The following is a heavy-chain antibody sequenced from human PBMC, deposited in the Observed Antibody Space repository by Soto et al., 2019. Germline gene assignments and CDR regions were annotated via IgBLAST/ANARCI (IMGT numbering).Heavy chain of an antibody. CDR2: ISGSGGST. D-gene: IGHD3-3*01. Sequence: PGGSLRLSCAASGFTFSSYAMSWVRQAPGKGLEWVSAISGSGGSTYYADSVKGRFTISRDDSKNTLYLQVNSLRAEDTAVYYCAKSSYDFWSGSYYYYMDVWGKGTTVTVSS. CDR3: AKSSYDFWSGSYYYYMDV. V-gene: IGHV3-23*01. CDR1: GFTFSSYA. J-gene: IGHJ6*03.